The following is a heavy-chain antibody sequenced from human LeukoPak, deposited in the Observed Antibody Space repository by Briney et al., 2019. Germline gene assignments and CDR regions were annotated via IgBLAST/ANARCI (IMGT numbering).Heavy chain of an antibody. CDR1: GFTFSTYA. J-gene: IGHJ4*02. CDR2: IRPDGDRT. CDR3: AREQSGTRGWYTVDY. D-gene: IGHD6-19*01. V-gene: IGHV3-23*01. Sequence: GGSLRLSCAASGFTFSTYAITWVRQGPGKGVEWVSAIRPDGDRTYYANSVRGRFTISRDNSKDTVYLQINGLRVEDTAVYYCAREQSGTRGWYTVDYWGQGTLVTVSS.